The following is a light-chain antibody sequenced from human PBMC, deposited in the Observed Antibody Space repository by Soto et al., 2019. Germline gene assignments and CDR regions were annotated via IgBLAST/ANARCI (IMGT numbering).Light chain of an antibody. CDR2: GAS. Sequence: ELVMTQSPGTLSVSPGERATRSCRASQSVSNALAWYQQKPGQAPRLLIYGASTRATGIPARFSGTGSGTEFTLTISSLQSEDFAVYFCQHYNDWPYTFGQGTKVDIK. J-gene: IGKJ2*01. CDR3: QHYNDWPYT. V-gene: IGKV3-15*01. CDR1: QSVSNA.